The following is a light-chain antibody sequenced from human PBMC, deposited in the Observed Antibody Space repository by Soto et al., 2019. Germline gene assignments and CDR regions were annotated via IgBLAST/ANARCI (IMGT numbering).Light chain of an antibody. CDR3: QVWDSNFDHMV. J-gene: IGLJ2*01. CDR1: NIGRKA. CDR2: DDS. V-gene: IGLV3-21*02. Sequence: SYELTQPPSVSVAPGQTARITCGGNNIGRKAVHWYQHNPGRAPVLVVYDDSDRPLGIPVRFSGSNSGNTATLTISSVEAGDEADYYCQVWDSNFDHMVFGGGTKLTVL.